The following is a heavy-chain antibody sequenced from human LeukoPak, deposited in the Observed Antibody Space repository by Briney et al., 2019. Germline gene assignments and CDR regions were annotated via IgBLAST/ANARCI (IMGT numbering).Heavy chain of an antibody. V-gene: IGHV1-69*06. Sequence: PGXXXXXMGXXIPIFGTANYAQNFQGRVTITADKSTSTVYMELNSLKSEDTAVYYCARGWDYDSGGRPTAYVYWGQGTLVTVSS. CDR2: XIPIFGTA. J-gene: IGHJ4*02. CDR3: ARGWDYDSGGRPTAYVY. D-gene: IGHD3-22*01.